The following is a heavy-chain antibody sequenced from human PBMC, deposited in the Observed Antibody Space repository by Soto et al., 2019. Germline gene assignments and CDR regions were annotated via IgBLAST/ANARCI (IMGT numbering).Heavy chain of an antibody. D-gene: IGHD2-2*02. CDR1: GGTFSSYA. CDR3: ARGWLYPYYYYGMDV. J-gene: IGHJ6*02. CDR2: IIPIFGTA. V-gene: IGHV1-69*01. Sequence: QVQLVQSGAEVKKPGSSVKVSCKASGGTFSSYAISWVRQAPGQGLEWMGGIIPIFGTANYAQKLQGRVTITEDESTSTAYMEVSSLRSEDTAVYYCARGWLYPYYYYGMDVWGQGTKVTVSS.